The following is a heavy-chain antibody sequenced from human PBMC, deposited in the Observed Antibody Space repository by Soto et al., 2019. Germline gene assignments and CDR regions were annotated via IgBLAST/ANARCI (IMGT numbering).Heavy chain of an antibody. CDR1: GFSLSSPAVG. CDR3: AHGRGWLPDY. Sequence: QITLRESGPTLVKPTETLTLTCSFSGFSLSSPAVGVNWIRQPPGKAPEWLALIYWDDDNHYSPSLENRLTITKDTSKIQVVLTMTNMDPVDTATYYCAHGRGWLPDYWGQGTLVTVSS. CDR2: IYWDDDN. D-gene: IGHD6-19*01. V-gene: IGHV2-5*02. J-gene: IGHJ4*02.